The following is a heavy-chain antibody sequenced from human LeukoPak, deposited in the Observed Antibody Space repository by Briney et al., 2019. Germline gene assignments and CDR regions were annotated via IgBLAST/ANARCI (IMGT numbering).Heavy chain of an antibody. CDR3: ARAVLRYFDWLLQDYAFDI. CDR2: IIPILGIA. Sequence: SVKVSCKASGGTFSSYAISWVRQAPGQGLEWMGRIIPILGIANYAQKFQGRVTITADKSTSTAYMELSSLGSEDTAVYYCARAVLRYFDWLLQDYAFDIWGQGTMVTVSS. CDR1: GGTFSSYA. V-gene: IGHV1-69*04. J-gene: IGHJ3*02. D-gene: IGHD3-9*01.